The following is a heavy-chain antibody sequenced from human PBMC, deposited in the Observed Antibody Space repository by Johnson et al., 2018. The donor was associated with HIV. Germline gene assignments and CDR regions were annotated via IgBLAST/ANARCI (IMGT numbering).Heavy chain of an antibody. J-gene: IGHJ3*01. CDR3: ARVQIAARWSDALHF. CDR1: GFTLGSFG. V-gene: IGHV3-30*03. Sequence: QVQLVESGGGVVQPGRSLRLSCVASGFTLGSFGMHWVRQAPCKGLEWVAVISYDGTNEYYAESVKARFTISRDNSKNTLYLVMNRLRPEDTAVYYCARVQIAARWSDALHFWGQGTKVTVSS. CDR2: ISYDGTNE. D-gene: IGHD6-6*01.